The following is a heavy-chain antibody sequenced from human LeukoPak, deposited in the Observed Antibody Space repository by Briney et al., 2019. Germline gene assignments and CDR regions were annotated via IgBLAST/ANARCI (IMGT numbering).Heavy chain of an antibody. CDR3: ASADAFDI. V-gene: IGHV4-39*01. CDR2: IYYSGST. J-gene: IGHJ3*02. CDR1: GGSISSSSYY. Sequence: PSETLSLTCTVSGGSISSSSYYWGWIRQPPGKGLEWIGSIYYSGSTYYNPSLKGRVTISVDTSKNQFSLKLSSVTAADTAVYYCASADAFDIWGQGTMVTVSS.